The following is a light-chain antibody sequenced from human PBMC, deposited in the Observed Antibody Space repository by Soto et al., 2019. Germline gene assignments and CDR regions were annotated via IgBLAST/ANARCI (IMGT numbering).Light chain of an antibody. CDR2: LGS. CDR1: QSLLHSNGHNY. CDR3: MQPLQTPWT. V-gene: IGKV2-28*01. Sequence: DIVMTQSPVSLAVTPGEPASISCRSSQSLLHSNGHNYLGWYLQKPGQSPQLLIYLGSNRASGVPDRFSGSGSGTDFTLKISRVEAEDVGVYYCMQPLQTPWTFGQGTKVDIK. J-gene: IGKJ1*01.